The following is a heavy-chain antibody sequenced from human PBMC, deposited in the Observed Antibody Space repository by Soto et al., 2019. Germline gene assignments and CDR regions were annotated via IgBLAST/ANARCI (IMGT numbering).Heavy chain of an antibody. CDR2: IKSKTDGGTT. D-gene: IGHD4-17*01. CDR1: GFTFSNAW. J-gene: IGHJ6*02. CDR3: TTAYGDYFDYYYGMDV. V-gene: IGHV3-15*07. Sequence: EVQLVESGGGLVKPGGSLRLSCAASGFTFSNAWMNWVRQAPGKGLEWVGRIKSKTDGGTTDYAAPVKGRFTISRDDSKNTLYLQMNSLKTEDTAVYYCTTAYGDYFDYYYGMDVWGQGTTVTVSS.